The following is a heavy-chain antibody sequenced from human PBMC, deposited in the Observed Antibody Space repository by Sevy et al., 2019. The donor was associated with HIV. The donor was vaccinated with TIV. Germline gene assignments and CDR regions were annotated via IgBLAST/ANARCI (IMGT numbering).Heavy chain of an antibody. V-gene: IGHV3-30*03. D-gene: IGHD3-16*01. Sequence: GESPKISCAASGFTFSSYAMHWVRQAPGKGLEWVAVISYDGNNKYADSVKGRFTISRDNSKNTLYLQMNSLRAEDTAVYYCARDGSSGGLFLKDYYYFGMDVWGQGTTVTVSS. J-gene: IGHJ6*02. CDR2: ISYDGNNK. CDR1: GFTFSSYA. CDR3: ARDGSSGGLFLKDYYYFGMDV.